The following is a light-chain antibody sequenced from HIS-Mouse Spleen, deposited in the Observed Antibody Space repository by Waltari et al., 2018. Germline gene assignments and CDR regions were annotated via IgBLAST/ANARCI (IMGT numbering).Light chain of an antibody. V-gene: IGLV10-54*02. CDR1: SNIVGNQG. Sequence: QAGLTQPPSVSKGLRQTATLTCTGNSNIVGNQGAAWLQQHQGHPPKLLSYRNNNRPSGISARFSASRSGNTASLTITGLQPEDEADYYCSALDSSLSGVFGGGTKLTVL. CDR2: RNN. J-gene: IGLJ3*02. CDR3: SALDSSLSGV.